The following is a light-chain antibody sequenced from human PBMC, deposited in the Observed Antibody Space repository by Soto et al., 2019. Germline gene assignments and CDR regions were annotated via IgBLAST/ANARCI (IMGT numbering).Light chain of an antibody. Sequence: IVMTQSPVNLSVSPGERVTLSCRASETVRTNLAWFQQKPGQTPRLLIFGASTRATGIPTRFTGSGSETEFTLTIDSLQSDDLAVYYCQQYYNWPAYTFGQGTKLEI. CDR2: GAS. J-gene: IGKJ2*01. CDR3: QQYYNWPAYT. V-gene: IGKV3-15*01. CDR1: ETVRTN.